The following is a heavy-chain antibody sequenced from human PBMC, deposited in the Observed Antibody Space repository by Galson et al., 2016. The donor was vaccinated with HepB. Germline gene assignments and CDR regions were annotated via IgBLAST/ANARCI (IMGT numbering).Heavy chain of an antibody. V-gene: IGHV5-51*03. CDR3: ARFDAPSFLANWFDP. D-gene: IGHD2-2*01. J-gene: IGHJ5*02. CDR1: GYDFFGYW. CDR2: IYPGNSDP. Sequence: QSGAEVKKPGESLKISCKGSGYDFFGYWVAWVRKMPGKGLEWMGIIYPGNSDPKYSPSFQGQVTISADKSINTAYLQWGSLKTSDTAMYYCARFDAPSFLANWFDPWGQGTLVTVSS.